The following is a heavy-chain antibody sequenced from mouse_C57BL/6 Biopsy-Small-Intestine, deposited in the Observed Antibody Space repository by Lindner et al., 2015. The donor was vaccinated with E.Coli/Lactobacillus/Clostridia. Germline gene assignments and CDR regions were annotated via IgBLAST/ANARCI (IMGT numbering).Heavy chain of an antibody. CDR3: ARGGGSYPFAY. CDR1: GFTFSDYG. Sequence: VQLQESGGGLVKPGGSLKLSCAASGFTFSDYGMHWVRRAPEKGLEWVAYISSGSSTIYYADTVKGRFTISRDNAKNTLFLQMTSLRSEDTAMYYCARGGGSYPFAYWGQGTLVTVSA. D-gene: IGHD1-1*02. J-gene: IGHJ3*01. V-gene: IGHV5-17*01. CDR2: ISSGSSTI.